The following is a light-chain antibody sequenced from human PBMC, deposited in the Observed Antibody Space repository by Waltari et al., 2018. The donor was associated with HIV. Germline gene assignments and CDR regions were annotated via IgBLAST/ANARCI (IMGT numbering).Light chain of an antibody. J-gene: IGLJ2*01. CDR3: QSAYSSGTYVV. CDR1: GLPKQY. CDR2: KDT. V-gene: IGLV3-25*03. Sequence: SYELTQPPSVSVSPGQTARISCSGDGLPKQYAYWYQQKAGQAPGLVMYKDTERPSGIPELVSVSSSWTTVTFTISGVHPDDYADYYCQSAYSSGTYVVFGGGTKVAVL.